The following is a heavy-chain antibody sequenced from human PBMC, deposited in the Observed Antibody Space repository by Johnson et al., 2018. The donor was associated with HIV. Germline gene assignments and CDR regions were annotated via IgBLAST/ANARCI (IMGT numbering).Heavy chain of an antibody. CDR1: GFTVSKKY. V-gene: IGHV3-53*01. J-gene: IGHJ3*02. Sequence: VQLVESGGGLIQPGGSLTLSCSASGFTVSKKYISWVRQAPGKGLEWVSVIYSGGSTYYADSVKCRFIISRDNSKNTLYLQMNSLRAEDTAVYYCAKDHPQMATMVGAFYIWGQGTMVTVSS. D-gene: IGHD5-24*01. CDR3: AKDHPQMATMVGAFYI. CDR2: IYSGGST.